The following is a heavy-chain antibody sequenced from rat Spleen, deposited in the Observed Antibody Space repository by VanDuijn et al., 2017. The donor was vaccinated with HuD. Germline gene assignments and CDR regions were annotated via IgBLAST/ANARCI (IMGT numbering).Heavy chain of an antibody. D-gene: IGHD1-1*01. CDR2: LNTDGGST. CDR3: ARENYYSGDY. Sequence: EVQLVESGGGLVQPGRSLKLSCVASGFTFNNYWMTWIRQAPGKGLEWVSSLNTDGGSTYYPDSVKRRFTIPRDNAKSTLYLQMDSLRSEDTATYFCARENYYSGDYWGQGVMVTVSS. V-gene: IGHV5-31*01. CDR1: GFTFNNYW. J-gene: IGHJ2*01.